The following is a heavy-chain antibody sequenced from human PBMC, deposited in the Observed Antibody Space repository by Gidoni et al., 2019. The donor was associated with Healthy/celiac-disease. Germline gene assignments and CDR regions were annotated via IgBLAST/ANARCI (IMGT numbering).Heavy chain of an antibody. CDR1: GFTFDDYA. J-gene: IGHJ5*02. CDR3: AKGTTEYSGRFDP. D-gene: IGHD6-6*01. CDR2: ISWNSGSI. Sequence: EVQLVESGGGLVQPGRSLRLSCAASGFTFDDYAMHWVRQAPEKGLGWVSGISWNSGSIGYADSVKGRFTISRDNAKNSLYLQMNSLRAEDTALYYCAKGTTEYSGRFDPWGQGTLVTVSS. V-gene: IGHV3-9*01.